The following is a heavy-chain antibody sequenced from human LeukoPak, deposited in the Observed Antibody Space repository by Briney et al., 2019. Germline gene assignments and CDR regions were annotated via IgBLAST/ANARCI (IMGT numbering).Heavy chain of an antibody. CDR2: IYTSGST. CDR1: GGSISSYY. Sequence: SETLSLTSTVSGGSISSYYWSWIRQPAGKGLEWIGRIYTSGSTNYNPSLKSRVTMSVDTSKNQFSLKLSSVTAADTAVYYCARDLLKDDDYGDPPANWFDPWGQGTLVTVSS. J-gene: IGHJ5*02. D-gene: IGHD4-17*01. V-gene: IGHV4-4*07. CDR3: ARDLLKDDDYGDPPANWFDP.